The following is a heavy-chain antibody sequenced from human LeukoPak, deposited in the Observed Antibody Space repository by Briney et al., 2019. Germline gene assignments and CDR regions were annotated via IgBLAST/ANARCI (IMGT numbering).Heavy chain of an antibody. Sequence: ASVKVSCKASGGTFSSYAISWVRQAPGQGLEWMGRIIPIFGTANYAQKFQGRVTITTDESTSTVYMELSSLRSEDTAVYYCARSRRAGTYYYDSSGSQAAFDIWGQGTMVTVSS. CDR2: IIPIFGTA. J-gene: IGHJ3*02. CDR3: ARSRRAGTYYYDSSGSQAAFDI. CDR1: GGTFSSYA. V-gene: IGHV1-69*05. D-gene: IGHD3-22*01.